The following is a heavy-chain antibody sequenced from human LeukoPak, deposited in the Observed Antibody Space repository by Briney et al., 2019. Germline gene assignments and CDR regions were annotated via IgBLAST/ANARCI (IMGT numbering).Heavy chain of an antibody. CDR1: GFTVRSNY. D-gene: IGHD3-10*02. Sequence: PGGSLRLSCAASGFTVRSNYMTWVRQAPGKGLEWVSVIYSGGYTYYADSVKGRFTISRDNSKNTLYLQMNSLRAEDTAVYYCARGDLVQGGYFDLWGRGTLVTVSS. CDR2: IYSGGYT. CDR3: ARGDLVQGGYFDL. J-gene: IGHJ2*01. V-gene: IGHV3-66*01.